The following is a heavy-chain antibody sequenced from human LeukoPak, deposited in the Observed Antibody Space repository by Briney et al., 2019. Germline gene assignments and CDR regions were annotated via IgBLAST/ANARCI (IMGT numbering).Heavy chain of an antibody. CDR2: IYSGGST. D-gene: IGHD2-2*01. J-gene: IGHJ5*02. Sequence: GGSLRLSCAASGVTVSNNYMNWVRQAPGKGLEWVSLIYSGGSTYYADSVKGRFTISRDNSKNTLYLQMNSLRAEDTAVYYCAKDERAIVVVPAASLTGWFDPWGQGTLVTVSS. CDR1: GVTVSNNY. CDR3: AKDERAIVVVPAASLTGWFDP. V-gene: IGHV3-66*01.